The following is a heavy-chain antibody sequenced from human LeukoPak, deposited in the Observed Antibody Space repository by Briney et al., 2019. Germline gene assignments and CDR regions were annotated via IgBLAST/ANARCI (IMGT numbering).Heavy chain of an antibody. CDR1: GFTFSSDA. V-gene: IGHV3-30-3*01. CDR3: VGEIGPRSFDY. J-gene: IGHJ4*02. Sequence: GGSLRLSCAASGFTFSSDAMHWARQAPGKGLEWVAVISYDGSSKYYADSVKGRFTISRDNSINALYLQMNSLRLDDTAVYYCVGEIGPRSFDYWGQGTLVTVSS. D-gene: IGHD3-16*01. CDR2: ISYDGSSK.